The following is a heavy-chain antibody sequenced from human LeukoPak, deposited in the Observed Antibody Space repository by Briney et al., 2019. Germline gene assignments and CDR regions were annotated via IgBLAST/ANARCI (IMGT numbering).Heavy chain of an antibody. CDR1: GFILSTYW. D-gene: IGHD3-22*01. V-gene: IGHV3-23*01. J-gene: IGHJ3*02. CDR3: AKDLTIGGYYYDSSGRYAFDI. Sequence: GGSLRLSCAASGFILSTYWMNWVRQAPGKGLEWVSVISGSGGSTYYADSVKGRFTISRDNSKNTLYLQMNSLRAEDTAVYYCAKDLTIGGYYYDSSGRYAFDIWGQGTMVTVSS. CDR2: ISGSGGST.